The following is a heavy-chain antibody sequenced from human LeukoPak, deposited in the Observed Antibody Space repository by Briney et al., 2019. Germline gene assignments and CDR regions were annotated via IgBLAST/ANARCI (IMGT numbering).Heavy chain of an antibody. Sequence: SETLSLTCAVSGGSISSTHWWTWVRQPPGKGLEWIGEIHHSGSTNYNPSLKSRVTISVDKSKNQFSLRLSSVTAADTAVYYCARAPKDYYGSGSYYNALDYWGQGTLVTVSS. V-gene: IGHV4-4*02. J-gene: IGHJ4*02. D-gene: IGHD3-10*01. CDR3: ARAPKDYYGSGSYYNALDY. CDR2: IHHSGST. CDR1: GGSISSTHW.